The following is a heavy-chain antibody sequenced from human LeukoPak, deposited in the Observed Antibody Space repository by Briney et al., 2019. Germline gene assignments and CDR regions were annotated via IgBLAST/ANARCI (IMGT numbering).Heavy chain of an antibody. CDR3: ARGDSSGFSYGYPSYYFDF. Sequence: GGSLRLSCAASGFTFRSYEMNWVRQAPGKGLEWVSYISSSGSTIYYTDSVKGRFTISGDNAKNSLYLQVNSLRAEDTAVYYCARGDSSGFSYGYPSYYFDFWGQGTLVTVSS. D-gene: IGHD5-18*01. CDR1: GFTFRSYE. V-gene: IGHV3-48*03. CDR2: ISSSGSTI. J-gene: IGHJ4*02.